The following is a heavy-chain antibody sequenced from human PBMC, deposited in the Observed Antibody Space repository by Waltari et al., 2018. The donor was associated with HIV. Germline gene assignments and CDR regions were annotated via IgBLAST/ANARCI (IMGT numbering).Heavy chain of an antibody. CDR1: VWSFRGYS. J-gene: IGHJ6*02. D-gene: IGHD7-27*01. CDR3: ARGSWGSGMDV. V-gene: IGHV4-34*01. CDR2: TNHSGNI. Sequence: QVRLQQRGAGLLMPSETLSLPCAVYVWSFRGYSWRWIRQPPGKGRDCIGETNHSGNINYYPSLKSRVIISVDRYKNQFSLKLTSVTAADTALYYCARGSWGSGMDVWGLGTTVIVSS.